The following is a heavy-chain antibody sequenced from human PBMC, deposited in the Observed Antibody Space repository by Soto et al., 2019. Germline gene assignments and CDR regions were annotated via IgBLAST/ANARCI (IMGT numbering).Heavy chain of an antibody. CDR2: IYYSGTT. CDR1: GDSISSYY. J-gene: IGHJ6*03. CDR3: ARTRDQYCSGGSCYYYYYMDV. D-gene: IGHD2-15*01. Sequence: ASETLSLTCTVSGDSISSYYWSWIRQPPGRGLEWIGYIYYSGTTMYNPSLESRVTISVDTSKNQFSLSLSSVTAADTAVYYCARTRDQYCSGGSCYYYYYMDVWGKGTTVTVSS. V-gene: IGHV4-59*08.